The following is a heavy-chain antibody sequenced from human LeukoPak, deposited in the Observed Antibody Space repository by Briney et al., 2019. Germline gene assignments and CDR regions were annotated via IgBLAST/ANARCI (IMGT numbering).Heavy chain of an antibody. Sequence: GGSLRLSCTASGFTFSSYSLNWVRQAPGKGLEWVSSVSTGSNYIYYADSVKGRFTISRDNDKNSLYLQMNSLRVEDTAVYYCAKDNAYYYADYWGQGTLVTVSS. CDR3: AKDNAYYYADY. D-gene: IGHD3-10*01. J-gene: IGHJ4*02. V-gene: IGHV3-21*01. CDR2: VSTGSNYI. CDR1: GFTFSSYS.